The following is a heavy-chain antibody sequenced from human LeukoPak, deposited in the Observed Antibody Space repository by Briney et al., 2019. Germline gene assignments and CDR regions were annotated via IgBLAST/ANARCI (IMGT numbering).Heavy chain of an antibody. V-gene: IGHV3-48*03. J-gene: IGHJ4*02. CDR2: ISSSSSTI. CDR1: GFTFSSYE. Sequence: GGSLRLSCAATGFTFSSYEMNWVRQAPGKGLEWVSYISSSSSTIYYADSVKGRFTISRDNAKNSLYLQMDSLRAEDTAVYYCAKDPLAFDYWGQGTLVTVSS. D-gene: IGHD2-15*01. CDR3: AKDPLAFDY.